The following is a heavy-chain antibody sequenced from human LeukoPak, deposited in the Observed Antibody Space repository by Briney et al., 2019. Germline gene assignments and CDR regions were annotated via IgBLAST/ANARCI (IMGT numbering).Heavy chain of an antibody. D-gene: IGHD5-18*01. CDR3: ARIGYSYDSNWFDP. CDR2: IYSSGST. J-gene: IGHJ5*02. V-gene: IGHV4-39*01. CDR1: GGSISSSSYY. Sequence: SETLSLTCTVSGGSISSSSYYWGWIRQPPGKGLEWIGSIYSSGSTYYNPSLKSRVTISVDTSKNQFSLKLSSVTAADTAVYYCARIGYSYDSNWFDPWGQGTLVTVSS.